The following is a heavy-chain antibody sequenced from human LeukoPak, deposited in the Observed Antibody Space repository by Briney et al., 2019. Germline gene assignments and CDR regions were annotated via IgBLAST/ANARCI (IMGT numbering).Heavy chain of an antibody. CDR3: AKDRVGYSYGFDY. J-gene: IGHJ4*02. Sequence: GGSLRLSCAASGFTFSSYWMSWVRQAPGKGLEWVANIKQDGSEKYYVDSVKGRFTISRDNAKNSLYLQMNSLRDEDTAVYYCAKDRVGYSYGFDYWGQGTLVTVSS. CDR1: GFTFSSYW. CDR2: IKQDGSEK. D-gene: IGHD5-18*01. V-gene: IGHV3-7*03.